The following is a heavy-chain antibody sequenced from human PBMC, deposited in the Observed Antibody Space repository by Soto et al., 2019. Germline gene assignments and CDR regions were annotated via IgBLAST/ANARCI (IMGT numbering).Heavy chain of an antibody. CDR1: GGSISSGGYS. CDR2: IYHSGST. D-gene: IGHD1-26*01. Sequence: PSETLSLACAVSGGSISSGGYSWGWIRQQAGRGLEWRGYIYHSGSTYYNPSLKSRVTISVDRSTNQFSLKLSSVTAADTAVYYCARDRQIVGATQTYYYYGMDVWGQGTTVT. J-gene: IGHJ6*02. CDR3: ARDRQIVGATQTYYYYGMDV. V-gene: IGHV4-30-2*01.